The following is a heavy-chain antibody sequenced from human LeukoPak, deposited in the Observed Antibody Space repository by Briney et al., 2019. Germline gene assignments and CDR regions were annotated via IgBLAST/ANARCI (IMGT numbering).Heavy chain of an antibody. J-gene: IGHJ5*02. CDR2: INPNSGGT. D-gene: IGHD6-6*01. CDR1: GYTFTDYY. V-gene: IGHV1-2*02. CDR3: ARESSIAARPGFDP. Sequence: GASVKVSCKASGYTFTDYYIHWVRQAPGQGLEWMGWINPNSGGTNYVQKFQGRVTMTRDTSISKAYMEVSRLTSDDTAVYYCARESSIAARPGFDPWGQGTLVTVSS.